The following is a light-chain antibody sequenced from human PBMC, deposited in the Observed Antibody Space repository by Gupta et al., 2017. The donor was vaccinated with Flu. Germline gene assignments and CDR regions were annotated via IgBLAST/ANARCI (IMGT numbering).Light chain of an antibody. Sequence: QSVLTQPPSVSAAPGQKVPISCFGSSSNIGNKFVSWYQQLPGTAPKLLIYENNKRPSGIPDRFSGSKSGTSATLGITGLQTGDEADYYCGTWDTRLSAEVFGGGTKLTVL. CDR2: ENN. V-gene: IGLV1-51*02. CDR1: SSNIGNKF. CDR3: GTWDTRLSAEV. J-gene: IGLJ2*01.